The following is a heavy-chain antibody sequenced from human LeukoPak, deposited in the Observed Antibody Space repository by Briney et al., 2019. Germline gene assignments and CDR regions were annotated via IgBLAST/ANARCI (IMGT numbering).Heavy chain of an antibody. Sequence: SETLSLTCTVSGASISTYYWSWIRQPPGKGLEWIGYIYFSGGTNYNPSLKSRVTISVDTSKNQFSLKLSSVTAADTAVYFCARGYSHSDSWGQGTLVTVSS. J-gene: IGHJ4*02. D-gene: IGHD5-18*01. CDR1: GASISTYY. CDR2: IYFSGGT. V-gene: IGHV4-59*01. CDR3: ARGYSHSDS.